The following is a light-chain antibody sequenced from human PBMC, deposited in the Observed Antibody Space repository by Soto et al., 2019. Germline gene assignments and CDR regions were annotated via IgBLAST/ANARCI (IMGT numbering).Light chain of an antibody. Sequence: QTVVTQEPSFSVSPGGTVTLTCGLRSGSVSTSYYPNWYQQTPGQAPRALIYNTNTRSSGVPDRFSGSILGNKAALTITGAQADDESDYYCVLYTGSGIWAFGGGTKLTVL. CDR2: NTN. V-gene: IGLV8-61*01. CDR3: VLYTGSGIWA. J-gene: IGLJ3*02. CDR1: SGSVSTSYY.